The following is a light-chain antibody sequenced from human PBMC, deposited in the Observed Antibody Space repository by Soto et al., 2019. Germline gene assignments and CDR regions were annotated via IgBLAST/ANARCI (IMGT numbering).Light chain of an antibody. CDR1: SSNIGAGYD. CDR2: GNN. V-gene: IGLV1-40*01. J-gene: IGLJ2*01. Sequence: QAVVTQPPSVSGAPGQRVTISCTGSSSNIGAGYDVHWYQRLPGTAPKLLIYGNNNRPSGVPDRFSGSKSGTSASLAVTGLQAEDEADYYCQSYDSSLSLYVVFGGGTKLTVL. CDR3: QSYDSSLSLYVV.